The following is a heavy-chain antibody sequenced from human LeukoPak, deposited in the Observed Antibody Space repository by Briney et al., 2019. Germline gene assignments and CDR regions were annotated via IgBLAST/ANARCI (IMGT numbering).Heavy chain of an antibody. CDR1: GFSLSTSGMC. CDR3: ARINWGDLDAFDI. J-gene: IGHJ3*02. Sequence: SGPVLVKPTQTLTQTCTFSGFSLSTSGMCVSWIRQPPGKALEWLARIDWDDDKFYSTSLKTRLTISKDTSKNQVVLTMTNMDPVDTATYYCARINWGDLDAFDIWGQGTMVTVSS. V-gene: IGHV2-70*16. D-gene: IGHD7-27*01. CDR2: IDWDDDK.